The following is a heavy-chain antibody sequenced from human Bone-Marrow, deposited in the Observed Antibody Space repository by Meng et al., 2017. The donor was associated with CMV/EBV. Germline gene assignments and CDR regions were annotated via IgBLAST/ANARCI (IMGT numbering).Heavy chain of an antibody. CDR1: GDSVSSDSGA. CDR2: TYYRSQWKT. J-gene: IGHJ6*01. D-gene: IGHD4-11*01. V-gene: IGHV6-1*01. CDR3: AKGTTTVTTGHYYYYGMDV. Sequence: SQTLSLTCAISGDSVSSDSGAWNWIRQSPSRGLEWLGRTYYRSQWKTDYAVSVKSRMTIKSDTSKNQFSLQLNSVTPEDTAVYYCAKGTTTVTTGHYYYYGMDVWGQGTTVTGSS.